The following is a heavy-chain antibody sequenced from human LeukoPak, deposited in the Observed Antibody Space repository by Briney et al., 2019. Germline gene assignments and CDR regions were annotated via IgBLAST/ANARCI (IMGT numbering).Heavy chain of an antibody. CDR1: GGSISSYY. CDR3: ARGFYDYVWGSYAYFDY. J-gene: IGHJ4*02. Sequence: PSETLSLTCTVSGGSISSYYWSWIRRPPGKGLEWIGYIYYSGSTNYNPSLKSRVTISVDTSKNQFSLKLSSVTAADTAVYYCARGFYDYVWGSYAYFDYWGQGTLVTVSS. D-gene: IGHD3-16*01. CDR2: IYYSGST. V-gene: IGHV4-59*01.